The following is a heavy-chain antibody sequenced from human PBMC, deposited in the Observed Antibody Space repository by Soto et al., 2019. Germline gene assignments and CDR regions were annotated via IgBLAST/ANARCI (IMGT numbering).Heavy chain of an antibody. V-gene: IGHV4-39*01. J-gene: IGHJ4*02. CDR2: IFYSGST. CDR3: ARRYGWLYFDY. Sequence: SETLSLTCTVSGDSISSSNYFWGWIRQPPGKGLEWIGTIFYSGSTYYNPSLKSRVTISVDTSKNQFSLRLISVTAADTALYYRARRYGWLYFDYWGQGSLVTVSS. CDR1: GDSISSSNYF. D-gene: IGHD6-19*01.